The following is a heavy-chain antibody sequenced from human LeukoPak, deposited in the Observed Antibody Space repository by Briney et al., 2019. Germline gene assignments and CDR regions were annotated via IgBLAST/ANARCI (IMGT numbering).Heavy chain of an antibody. D-gene: IGHD3-22*01. CDR1: GYTFTSYY. Sequence: ASVKVSCKASGYTFTSYYTHWVRQAPGQGLEWMGIINPSGGSTSYAQKFQGRVTMTRDTSTSTVYMELSSLRSEDTAVYYCARTYDSSGYYSSSFDYWGQGTLVTVSS. CDR2: INPSGGST. V-gene: IGHV1-46*01. J-gene: IGHJ4*02. CDR3: ARTYDSSGYYSSSFDY.